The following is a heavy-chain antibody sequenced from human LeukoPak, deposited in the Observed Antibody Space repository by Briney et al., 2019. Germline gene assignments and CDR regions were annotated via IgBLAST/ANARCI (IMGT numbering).Heavy chain of an antibody. CDR1: GFTFSSYS. CDR3: ARDSCTNSVCYYYFDY. V-gene: IGHV3-48*01. Sequence: GGSLRLSCAASGFTFSSYSMNWVRQAPGKGLEWVSYISSSSSTIYYADSVKGRFTISRDNAKNSLYLQMNSLRAEDTAVYYCARDSCTNSVCYYYFDYWGQGTLVTVSS. D-gene: IGHD2-8*01. J-gene: IGHJ4*02. CDR2: ISSSSSTI.